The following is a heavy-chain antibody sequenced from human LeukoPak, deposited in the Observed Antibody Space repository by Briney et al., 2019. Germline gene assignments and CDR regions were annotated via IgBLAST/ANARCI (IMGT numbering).Heavy chain of an antibody. CDR3: ARDWYGQAFDI. J-gene: IGHJ3*02. CDR2: IIPIFGTA. D-gene: IGHD4-17*01. Sequence: GASVKVSCKASGGTFSSYAISWVRQAPRQGLEWMGGIIPIFGTANYAQKFQGRVTITADESTSTAYMELSSLRSEDTAVYYCARDWYGQAFDIWGQGTMVTVSS. V-gene: IGHV1-69*13. CDR1: GGTFSSYA.